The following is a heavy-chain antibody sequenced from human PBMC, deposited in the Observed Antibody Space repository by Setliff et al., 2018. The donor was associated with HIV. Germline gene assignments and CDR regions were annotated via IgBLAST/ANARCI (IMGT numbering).Heavy chain of an antibody. V-gene: IGHV7-4-1*02. CDR3: ARDFLGDPDWSLDY. D-gene: IGHD3-9*01. CDR1: AFTFNIYA. J-gene: IGHJ4*02. Sequence: ASVKVSCKASAFTFNIYAIHWVRQAPGQGLEWMGYIDANTGIPTHAQALSGRFVFSLDTSVTTAYLQISSLTAENTAVYYCARDFLGDPDWSLDYWGQGTLVTVSS. CDR2: IDANTGIP.